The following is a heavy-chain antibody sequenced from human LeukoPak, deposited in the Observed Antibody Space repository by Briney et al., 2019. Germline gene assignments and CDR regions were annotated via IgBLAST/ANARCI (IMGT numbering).Heavy chain of an antibody. D-gene: IGHD2-2*01. J-gene: IGHJ5*02. Sequence: SETLSLTCTVSGGSISSGSYYWSWIRQPAGKGLEWIGYIYYSGSTNYNPSLKSRVTISVDTSKNQFSLRLSSVTAADTAVYYCARWGTYASTSNWFDPWGQGTLVTVSS. V-gene: IGHV4-61*10. CDR3: ARWGTYASTSNWFDP. CDR2: IYYSGST. CDR1: GGSISSGSYY.